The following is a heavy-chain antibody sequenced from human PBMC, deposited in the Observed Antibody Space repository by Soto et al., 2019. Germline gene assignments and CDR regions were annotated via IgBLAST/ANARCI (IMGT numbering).Heavy chain of an antibody. J-gene: IGHJ6*02. CDR3: ARDRTGLRVGYYGMDV. V-gene: IGHV3-21*01. CDR2: ISSSSSYI. D-gene: IGHD4-17*01. Sequence: EVQLVESGGGLVTPGVSLRLSCAASAFTFSSYSMNWVRQAPGKGLEWVSSISSSSSYIYYADSVKGRFTISRDNAKNSRYPQMNSRRAEDTAVYYCARDRTGLRVGYYGMDVWGQGTTVTVSS. CDR1: AFTFSSYS.